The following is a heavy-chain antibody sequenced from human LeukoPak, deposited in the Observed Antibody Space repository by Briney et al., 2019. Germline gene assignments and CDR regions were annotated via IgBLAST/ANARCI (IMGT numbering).Heavy chain of an antibody. D-gene: IGHD6-13*01. V-gene: IGHV4-59*01. CDR1: GGSISSYY. Sequence: SETLSLTCTVSGGSISSYYWSWIRQPPGKGLEWIGYIYYSGSTNYNPSLKSRVTISVDTSKNQFSLKLSSVTAADTAVYYCARAPPLGRKAISIAAAVENWGQGTLVTVSS. CDR2: IYYSGST. CDR3: ARAPPLGRKAISIAAAVEN. J-gene: IGHJ1*01.